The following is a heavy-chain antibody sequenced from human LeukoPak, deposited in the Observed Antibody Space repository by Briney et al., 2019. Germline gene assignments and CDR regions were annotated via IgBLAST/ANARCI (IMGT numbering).Heavy chain of an antibody. D-gene: IGHD2-15*01. CDR3: ARDLGVADDAFDI. Sequence: GGSLRLSCAASGFTVSSNYMSWVRQAPGKGLEWVSVIYSGGSTYYADSVKGRFTISRDNSKNSLYLQMNSLRAEDTAVYYCARDLGVADDAFDIWGQGTMVTVSS. V-gene: IGHV3-66*01. J-gene: IGHJ3*02. CDR1: GFTVSSNY. CDR2: IYSGGST.